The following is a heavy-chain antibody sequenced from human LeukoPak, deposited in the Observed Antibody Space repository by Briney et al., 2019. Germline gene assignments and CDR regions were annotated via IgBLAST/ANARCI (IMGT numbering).Heavy chain of an antibody. J-gene: IGHJ2*01. D-gene: IGHD3-22*01. CDR1: GGSISSGGYY. CDR2: IYYSGST. V-gene: IGHV4-31*03. Sequence: PSETLSLTCTVSGGSISSGGYYWSWIRQHPGKGLEWIGYIYYSGSTYYNPSLKSRVTISVDTSKNQFSLKLSSVTAADTAVYYCARDRDSSGYPPGYFDLWGRGTLVTASS. CDR3: ARDRDSSGYPPGYFDL.